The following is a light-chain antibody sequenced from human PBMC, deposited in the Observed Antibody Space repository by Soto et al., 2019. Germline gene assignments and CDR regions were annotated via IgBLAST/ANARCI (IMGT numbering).Light chain of an antibody. V-gene: IGLV2-11*01. CDR2: DVK. J-gene: IGLJ1*01. CDR3: CSYAGDYTFV. Sequence: QSALTQPRSXXXXXXXXXXLSCTGTSSDVGGYNYVTWYQQYPGKAPKVMIYDVKTRPSGVPDRFSGSKSGNTASLTISGLQAEDEADYYCCSYAGDYTFVFGTGTKLTVL. CDR1: SSDVGGYNY.